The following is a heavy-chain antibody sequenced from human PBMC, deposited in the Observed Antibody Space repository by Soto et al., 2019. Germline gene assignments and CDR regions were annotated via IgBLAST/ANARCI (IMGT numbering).Heavy chain of an antibody. V-gene: IGHV4-39*01. D-gene: IGHD3-16*01. CDR1: GGSISSSSYY. CDR3: ARPNSWGLTHAFAY. J-gene: IGHJ4*01. Sequence: PSETLSLTCTVSGGSISSSSYYWGWIRQPPGRGLEWIGSIYYSGSTYYNPSLKSRVTISVDTSKNQFSLKLSSVTAADTAVYDCARPNSWGLTHAFAYW. CDR2: IYYSGST.